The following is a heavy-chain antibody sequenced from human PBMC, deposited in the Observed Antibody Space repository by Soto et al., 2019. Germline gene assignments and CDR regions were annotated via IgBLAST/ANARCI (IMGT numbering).Heavy chain of an antibody. D-gene: IGHD1-1*01. CDR3: ARGAPGGYPPRYYYYGMDV. CDR1: GGTFSSYA. Sequence: QVQLVQSGAEVKKPGSSVKVSCKASGGTFSSYAISWVRQAPGQGLEWMGGIIPIFGTANYAQKFQGRVTITADESTSTAYMELSSLRSEDTAVYYCARGAPGGYPPRYYYYGMDVWGQGTTVTVSS. J-gene: IGHJ6*02. CDR2: IIPIFGTA. V-gene: IGHV1-69*01.